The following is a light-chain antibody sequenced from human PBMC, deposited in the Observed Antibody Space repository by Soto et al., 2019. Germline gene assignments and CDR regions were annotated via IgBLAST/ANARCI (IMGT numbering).Light chain of an antibody. CDR3: QQYNNWPLT. J-gene: IGKJ5*01. V-gene: IGKV3-15*01. CDR2: GAS. Sequence: DIVLTQSPGTLSLSPGQRGTLXCRSSQSVSSSYLAWYQQKPGQAPRLLIYGASSRATGIPARFSGSGSGTEFTLTISSLQSEDFGVYYCQQYNNWPLTFGPGTRLEIK. CDR1: QSVSSSY.